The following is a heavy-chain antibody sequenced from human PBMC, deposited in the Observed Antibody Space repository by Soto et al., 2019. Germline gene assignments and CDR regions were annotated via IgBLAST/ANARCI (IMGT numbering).Heavy chain of an antibody. CDR3: ARVNVVVVAATREYYFDY. CDR1: GYTFTGYY. J-gene: IGHJ4*02. D-gene: IGHD2-15*01. CDR2: INPNSGGT. V-gene: IGHV1-2*02. Sequence: ASVKVSCKASGYTFTGYYMHWVRQAPGQGLEWMGWINPNSGGTNYAQKFQGRVTMTRDTSISTAYMELSRLRSDDTAVYYCARVNVVVVAATREYYFDYWGQGTLVTVSS.